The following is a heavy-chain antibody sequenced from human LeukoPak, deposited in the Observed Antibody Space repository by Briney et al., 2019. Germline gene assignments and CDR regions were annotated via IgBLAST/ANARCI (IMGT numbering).Heavy chain of an antibody. J-gene: IGHJ6*02. CDR1: GYTLTELS. CDR3: ATENRTYYDFWSGPYYGMDV. CDR2: FDPEDGET. Sequence: ASVKVSCKVSGYTLTELSMHWVRQAPGKGLEWMGGFDPEDGETIYAQKFQGRATMTEDTSTDTAYMELSSLRSEDTAVYYCATENRTYYDFWSGPYYGMDVWGQGTTVTVSS. V-gene: IGHV1-24*01. D-gene: IGHD3-3*01.